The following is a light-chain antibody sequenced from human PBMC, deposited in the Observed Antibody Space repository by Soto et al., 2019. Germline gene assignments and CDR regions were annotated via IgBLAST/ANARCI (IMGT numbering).Light chain of an antibody. CDR3: QKFNTAPLT. V-gene: IGKV1-27*01. Sequence: DIQMTQSPSSLSASVGDRVTITCRASQDIRVYLAWYQQKPGKVPKLLIYSASTLQSGVPSRFSGSGSGTDFTLPISSLQPEDVATYYCQKFNTAPLTFGQGTRREIK. CDR2: SAS. J-gene: IGKJ5*01. CDR1: QDIRVY.